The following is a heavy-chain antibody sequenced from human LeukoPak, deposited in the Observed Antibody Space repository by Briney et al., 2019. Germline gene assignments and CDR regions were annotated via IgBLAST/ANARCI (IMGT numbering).Heavy chain of an antibody. V-gene: IGHV1-18*01. J-gene: IGHJ4*02. Sequence: GASVKVSCKASGYTFTSYGISWVRQAPGQGLEWMGWISADNGNTNYAQKLQGRVTMTTDTSTSTAYMELRSLRSDDTAVYYCARVAGDDYIWGSYRLSGYFDYWGQGTLVTVSS. D-gene: IGHD3-16*02. CDR2: ISADNGNT. CDR1: GYTFTSYG. CDR3: ARVAGDDYIWGSYRLSGYFDY.